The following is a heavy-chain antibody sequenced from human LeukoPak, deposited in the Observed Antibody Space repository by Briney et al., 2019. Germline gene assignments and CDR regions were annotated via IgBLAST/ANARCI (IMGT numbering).Heavy chain of an antibody. CDR1: GFTFSNYG. V-gene: IGHV3-30*18. CDR2: MSYDGSKI. CDR3: AKKGHCTNGVCYAHYFDH. D-gene: IGHD2-8*01. J-gene: IGHJ4*02. Sequence: PGGSLRLSCVASGFTFSNYGMHWVRQAPGKGLEWVAVMSYDGSKIYYADSVKGRFTISRDNSKNTLYLQMNSLRTEDTAVYYCAKKGHCTNGVCYAHYFDHWGQGTLVTVSS.